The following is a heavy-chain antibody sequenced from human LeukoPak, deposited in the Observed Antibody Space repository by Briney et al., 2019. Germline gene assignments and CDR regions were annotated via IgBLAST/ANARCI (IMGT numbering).Heavy chain of an antibody. V-gene: IGHV3-7*01. D-gene: IGHD2-2*01. CDR3: ARGRRVPAAMGNWFDP. J-gene: IGHJ5*02. CDR2: INQDGSEK. Sequence: GGSLRLSCTASGFTFSSYWMSWVRQAPGKGLEWVANINQDGSEKYYVDSVKGRLTISRDNAKNSLYLQMNSLRAEDTAVYYCARGRRVPAAMGNWFDPWGQGTLVTVSS. CDR1: GFTFSSYW.